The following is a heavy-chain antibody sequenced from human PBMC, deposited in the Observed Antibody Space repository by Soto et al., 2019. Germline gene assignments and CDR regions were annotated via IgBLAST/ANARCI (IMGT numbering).Heavy chain of an antibody. CDR2: ISGAGGSI. J-gene: IGHJ4*02. CDR3: AKIVSTVTTRVGIDY. CDR1: GFTLSSYA. D-gene: IGHD4-17*01. Sequence: PGGSLRLSCVASGFTLSSYAMTWVRQAPGKGLEWVSAISGAGGSIYYADSVKGRFTISRDNTKNTLYLQMSSLRAEDTAVYYCAKIVSTVTTRVGIDYWGQGTLVTVSS. V-gene: IGHV3-23*01.